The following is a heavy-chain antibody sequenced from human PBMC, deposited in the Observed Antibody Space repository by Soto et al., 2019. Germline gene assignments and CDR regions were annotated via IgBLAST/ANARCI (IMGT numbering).Heavy chain of an antibody. CDR3: ASSRDGYNSWYFDY. CDR1: GGSISSSNW. D-gene: IGHD5-12*01. J-gene: IGHJ4*02. V-gene: IGHV4-4*02. CDR2: IYHSGST. Sequence: SETLSLTCAVSGGSISSSNWWSWVRQPPGKGLEWIGEIYHSGSTNYNPSLKSRVTISVDKSKNQFSLKLSSVTAADTAVYYCASSRDGYNSWYFDYWGQGTLVTVSS.